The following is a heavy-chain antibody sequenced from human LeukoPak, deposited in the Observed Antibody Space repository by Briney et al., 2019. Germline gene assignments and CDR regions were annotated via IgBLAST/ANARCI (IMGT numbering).Heavy chain of an antibody. V-gene: IGHV6-1*01. CDR3: ARSAVATRGTAFDV. D-gene: IGHD1-26*01. Sequence: SQTLSLTCAISGDSVSGNSVAWHWIRQSPSRGLEWLGRIYYRSKWYNDYAASVKSRITINSDTSENHFSPQLNSVTPEDTAVYYCARSAVATRGTAFDVWGQGTMVTVSS. J-gene: IGHJ3*01. CDR1: GDSVSGNSVA. CDR2: IYYRSKWYN.